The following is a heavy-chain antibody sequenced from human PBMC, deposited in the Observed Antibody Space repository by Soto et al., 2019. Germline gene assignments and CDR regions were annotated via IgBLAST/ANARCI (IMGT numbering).Heavy chain of an antibody. Sequence: ASVKVSCKASGYTFTSYYMHWVRQAPGQGLEWMGIINPSGGSTSYAQKFQGRVTVTRDTPTSTVYMELSSLRSEDTAVYYCARDREMALYYFTYWGQGTLVTVSS. D-gene: IGHD1-26*01. CDR3: ARDREMALYYFTY. V-gene: IGHV1-46*01. CDR1: GYTFTSYY. CDR2: INPSGGST. J-gene: IGHJ4*02.